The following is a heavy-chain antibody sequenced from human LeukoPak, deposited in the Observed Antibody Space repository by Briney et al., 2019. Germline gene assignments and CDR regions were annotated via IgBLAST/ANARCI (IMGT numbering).Heavy chain of an antibody. CDR1: GGSISSYY. D-gene: IGHD1-26*01. J-gene: IGHJ2*01. Sequence: PSETLSLTCTVSGGSISSYYWSWIRQPPGKGLEWIGYIYYSGSTNYNPSLKSRVTISVDTSKNQFSLKLSSVTAADTAVYYCARVVGGSRPIADWYFDLWGRGTLVTVSS. CDR3: ARVVGGSRPIADWYFDL. V-gene: IGHV4-59*01. CDR2: IYYSGST.